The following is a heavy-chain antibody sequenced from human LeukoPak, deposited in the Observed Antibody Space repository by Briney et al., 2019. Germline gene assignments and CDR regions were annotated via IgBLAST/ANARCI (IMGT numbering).Heavy chain of an antibody. J-gene: IGHJ4*02. CDR1: GYTFTVYY. Sequence: ASVTVSFTASGYTFTVYYMHWVRQPPGQGLGRMGWINPNSGGTNYAQKFQGRVTITRDTSISTAYMELSRLRSDDTAAYYCASRGYSYGYYFDYWGQGTLVTVSS. CDR3: ASRGYSYGYYFDY. D-gene: IGHD5-18*01. V-gene: IGHV1-2*02. CDR2: INPNSGGT.